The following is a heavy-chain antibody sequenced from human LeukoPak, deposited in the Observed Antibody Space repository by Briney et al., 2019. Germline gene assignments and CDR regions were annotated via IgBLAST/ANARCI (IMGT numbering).Heavy chain of an antibody. CDR1: GYTFTGYY. CDR3: AAFSVGATIPFDY. V-gene: IGHV1-2*06. Sequence: GASVKVSCKASGYTFTGYYMHWVRQAPGQGLEWMGRINPNSGGTNYAQKFQGRVTMTRDTSISTAYMELSRLRSDDTAVYYCAAFSVGATIPFDYWGQGTLVTVSS. CDR2: INPNSGGT. J-gene: IGHJ4*02. D-gene: IGHD1-26*01.